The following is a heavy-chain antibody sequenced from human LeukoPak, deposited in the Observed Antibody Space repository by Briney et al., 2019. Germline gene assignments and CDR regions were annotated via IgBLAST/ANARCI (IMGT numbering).Heavy chain of an antibody. CDR3: ARDRPTLWFGEGNWFDP. J-gene: IGHJ5*02. V-gene: IGHV4-59*01. D-gene: IGHD3-10*01. Sequence: SETLSLTCSVSGGSISSYYWSWIRQPPGRGLEWIGYIYYSGSTNYNTSLKSRVTISVDTSKNQFSLKLSSVTAADTAVYYCARDRPTLWFGEGNWFDPWGQGTLVTVSS. CDR2: IYYSGST. CDR1: GGSISSYY.